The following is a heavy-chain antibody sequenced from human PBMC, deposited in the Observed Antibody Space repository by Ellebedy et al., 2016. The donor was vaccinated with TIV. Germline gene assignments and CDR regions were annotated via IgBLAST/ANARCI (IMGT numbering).Heavy chain of an antibody. J-gene: IGHJ3*02. CDR3: AKGPKAGAFDI. CDR2: ISASSGST. V-gene: IGHV3-23*01. D-gene: IGHD6-19*01. CDR1: GFTFGDYA. Sequence: GVSLKISCTASGFTFGDYAMSWVRQAPGKGLEWVSSISASSGSTNFADSVKGRFTISRDNPKNTLYLQMNSLRAEDTAVYHCAKGPKAGAFDIWGQGTMVTVSS.